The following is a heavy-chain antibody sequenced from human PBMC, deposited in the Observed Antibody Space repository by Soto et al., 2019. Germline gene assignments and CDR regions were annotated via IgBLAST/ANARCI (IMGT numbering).Heavy chain of an antibody. CDR2: IYYSGST. J-gene: IGHJ6*03. Sequence: QVQLQESGPGLVKPSETLSLTCTVSGGSISSYYWSWIRQPPGKGLEWIGYIYYSGSTNYNPSLKSRVTISVDTSKNQFSLKLSSVTAADTAVYYCAREGYGAYYYYYMDVWGKGTTVTVSS. V-gene: IGHV4-59*01. CDR1: GGSISSYY. D-gene: IGHD4-17*01. CDR3: AREGYGAYYYYYMDV.